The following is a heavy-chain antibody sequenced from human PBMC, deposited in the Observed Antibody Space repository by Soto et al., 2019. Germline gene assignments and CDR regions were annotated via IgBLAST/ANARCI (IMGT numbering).Heavy chain of an antibody. CDR1: GYTFTGYY. CDR3: ATPNSTVVTAYYYGREV. Sequence: ASVNVSCKASGYTFTGYYMHWVRQAPGQGLEWMGWINPNIGGTNYAQKFQGRVTMTRDTSISTAYMELSRLRSDDTAVYYCATPNSTVVTAYYYGREVWGQRISIPASS. D-gene: IGHD4-17*01. CDR2: INPNIGGT. J-gene: IGHJ6*02. V-gene: IGHV1-2*02.